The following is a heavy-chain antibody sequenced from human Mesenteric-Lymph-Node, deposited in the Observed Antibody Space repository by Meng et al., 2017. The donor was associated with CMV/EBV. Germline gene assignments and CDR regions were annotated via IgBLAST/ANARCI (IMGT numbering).Heavy chain of an antibody. D-gene: IGHD3-9*01. CDR1: GGSFSGYY. CDR3: ARGSSYDILTGYFDY. J-gene: IGHJ4*02. CDR2: INHSGST. Sequence: QGQLHHGGEGLLKPSEALSVTCAVYGGSFSGYYWNWIRQSPEKGLEWIGEINHSGSTTYNPSFTSRIIISVDTSTNQISLNMSSVTAADTAVYYCARGSSYDILTGYFDYWGQGALVTVSS. V-gene: IGHV4-34*01.